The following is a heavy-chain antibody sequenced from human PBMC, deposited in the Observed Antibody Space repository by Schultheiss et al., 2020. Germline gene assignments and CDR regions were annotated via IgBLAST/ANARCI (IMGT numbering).Heavy chain of an antibody. V-gene: IGHV3-66*01. Sequence: GGSLRLSCAASGFTVSSNYMSWVRQAPGKGLEWVSVIYSGGSTYYADSVKGRFTISRDNSKNTLYLQMNSLRAEDTAVYYCARRGSLWFGMDVWGQGTTVTVSS. CDR2: IYSGGST. CDR1: GFTVSSNY. CDR3: ARRGSLWFGMDV. J-gene: IGHJ6*02. D-gene: IGHD3-10*01.